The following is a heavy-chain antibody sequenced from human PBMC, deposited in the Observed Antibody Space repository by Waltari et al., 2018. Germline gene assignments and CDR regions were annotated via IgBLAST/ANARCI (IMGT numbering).Heavy chain of an antibody. Sequence: QVQLVQSGAEVKKPASSVRVSCKASGGTFITYSITWVRQAPGQGLEWVGRILPILGVTNYAPKFQGRLTITADNSSSTVSMELSSLTSDDTALYYCARGPVASGSYDPWGQGTLVTVSS. CDR2: ILPILGVT. CDR1: GGTFITYS. V-gene: IGHV1-69*04. D-gene: IGHD3-10*01. J-gene: IGHJ5*02. CDR3: ARGPVASGSYDP.